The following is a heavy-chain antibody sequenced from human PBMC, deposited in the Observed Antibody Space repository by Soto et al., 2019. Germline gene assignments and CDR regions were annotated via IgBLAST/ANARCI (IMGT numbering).Heavy chain of an antibody. Sequence: ASVKVSCKVSGYTLTELSMHLVRQAPGKGLEWMGGFDPEDGETIYAQKFQGRVTMTTDTSTSTAYMELRSLRSDDTAVYYCARDAYYYVSWGQGTLVTVSS. J-gene: IGHJ5*02. V-gene: IGHV1-24*01. CDR3: ARDAYYYVS. CDR1: GYTLTELS. D-gene: IGHD3-10*02. CDR2: FDPEDGET.